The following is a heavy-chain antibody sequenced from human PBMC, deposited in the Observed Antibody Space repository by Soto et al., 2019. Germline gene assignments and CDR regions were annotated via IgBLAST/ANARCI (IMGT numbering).Heavy chain of an antibody. V-gene: IGHV2-5*02. D-gene: IGHD5-18*01. Sequence: QITLKESGPMLVKPTQALTLTCTCSGFSLTTSGVGVGWIRQPPGKALEWLALVYWDDEKRYSPPLTNRRTLSRDTSKDQVVLTLTNVDPTDTGTYFCAHKGGFGYPESWGQGIMVTVSS. CDR1: GFSLTTSGVG. CDR3: AHKGGFGYPES. J-gene: IGHJ5*02. CDR2: VYWDDEK.